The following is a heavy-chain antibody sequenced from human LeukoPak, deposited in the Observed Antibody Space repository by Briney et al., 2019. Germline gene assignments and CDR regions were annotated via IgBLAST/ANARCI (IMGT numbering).Heavy chain of an antibody. J-gene: IGHJ5*02. Sequence: ASVKVSCKASGYTFTSYGISWVRQAPGQGLEWMGWISVYNGNTKYAQKFQGRVTMTTDTSTTTAYMELWSLRSDDTAVYYCAREGSAVATYNWFDPWGQGTLVTVSS. D-gene: IGHD5-12*01. CDR2: ISVYNGNT. CDR1: GYTFTSYG. CDR3: AREGSAVATYNWFDP. V-gene: IGHV1-18*01.